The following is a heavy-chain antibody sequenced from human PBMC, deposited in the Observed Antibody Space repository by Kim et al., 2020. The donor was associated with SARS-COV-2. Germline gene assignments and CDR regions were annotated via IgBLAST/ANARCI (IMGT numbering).Heavy chain of an antibody. Sequence: GGSLRLSCAASGFTFSSYWMLWVRQDPGKGLVWVSRINSDGSSTSYADSVKGRFTISRDNAKNTLYLQMNSLRAEDTAVYYCARDNALLWFGELLYYGMDVWGQGTTVTVSS. J-gene: IGHJ6*02. CDR1: GFTFSSYW. CDR2: INSDGSST. D-gene: IGHD3-10*01. CDR3: ARDNALLWFGELLYYGMDV. V-gene: IGHV3-74*01.